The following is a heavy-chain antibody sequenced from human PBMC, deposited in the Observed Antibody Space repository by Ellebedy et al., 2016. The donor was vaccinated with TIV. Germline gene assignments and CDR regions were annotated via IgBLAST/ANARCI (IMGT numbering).Heavy chain of an antibody. V-gene: IGHV3-23*01. CDR1: GFTFSSYA. CDR2: LSVSGGTT. D-gene: IGHD3-10*01. Sequence: GESLKISXAASGFTFSSYALSWVRQAPGKGLEWVSGLSVSGGTTYYADSVRGRFTISRDNSKNTVYLQMNSLRAEDTAVYFCANSRVRGIVFSGCWGQGTLVTVSS. J-gene: IGHJ4*02. CDR3: ANSRVRGIVFSGC.